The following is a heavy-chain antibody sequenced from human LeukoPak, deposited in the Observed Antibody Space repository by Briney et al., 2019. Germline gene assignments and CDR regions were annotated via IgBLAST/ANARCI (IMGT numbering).Heavy chain of an antibody. CDR2: ISSNSDNT. J-gene: IGHJ4*02. CDR1: GYTFTSYG. D-gene: IGHD4-17*01. V-gene: IGHV1-18*01. Sequence: GASVNVSCKATGYTFTSYGISWVRQAPGQGLEWMGWISSNSDNTNYAQKLQGRVTMTTDTSTSTAYMELRNLRSDDTAIHYCARDHLTVTTGDFWGQGTLVTVSS. CDR3: ARDHLTVTTGDF.